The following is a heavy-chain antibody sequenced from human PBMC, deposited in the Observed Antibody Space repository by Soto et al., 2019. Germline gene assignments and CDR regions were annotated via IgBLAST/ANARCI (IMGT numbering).Heavy chain of an antibody. D-gene: IGHD1-20*01. J-gene: IGHJ5*02. CDR2: ISAYNGNT. Sequence: QVQLGQSGAEVKKPGASVKVSCKASGYTFTSYGISWVRQAPGQGLEWMGWISAYNGNTNYAQKLQGRVTMTTDTSASTAHLELRTLRSDDTAVYYCARDGSEWDNSNDGGMRFDPWGEGTMVTVSS. CDR3: ARDGSEWDNSNDGGMRFDP. V-gene: IGHV1-18*01. CDR1: GYTFTSYG.